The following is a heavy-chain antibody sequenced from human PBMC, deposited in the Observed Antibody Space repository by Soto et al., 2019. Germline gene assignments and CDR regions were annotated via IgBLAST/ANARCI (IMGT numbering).Heavy chain of an antibody. J-gene: IGHJ4*02. CDR1: GFTFTRYS. Sequence: EVQLVESGGGLVQPGGSLRLSCAASGFTFTRYSMNWVRQAPGKGLEWVSSISSTNNYIYYGDSMKGRFTSSRDNAKNSLYLEMNSLRAEDTAVYYCARESEDLTSNFDYWGQGTLVNVSS. V-gene: IGHV3-21*06. CDR3: ARESEDLTSNFDY. CDR2: ISSTNNYI.